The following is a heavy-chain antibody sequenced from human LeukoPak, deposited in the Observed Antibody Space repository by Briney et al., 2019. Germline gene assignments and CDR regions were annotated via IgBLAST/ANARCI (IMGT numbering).Heavy chain of an antibody. D-gene: IGHD4-17*01. CDR2: IFSSGST. J-gene: IGHJ4*02. V-gene: IGHV4-4*08. CDR3: ARLDTTVTTPSDY. CDR1: GGSISNYF. Sequence: SETLSLTCTVSGGSISNYFWSWIRQPPGKGLEWIGSIFSSGSTNYNPSLKSRVTISVDTSKNQFSLKLSSVTAADTAVYYCARLDTTVTTPSDYWGQGTLVTVSS.